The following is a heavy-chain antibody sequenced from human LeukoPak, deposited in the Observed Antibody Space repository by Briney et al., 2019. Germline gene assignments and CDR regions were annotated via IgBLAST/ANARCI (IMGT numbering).Heavy chain of an antibody. CDR3: ARGLGYYGSGSYFRVAFDI. Sequence: SETLSLTCAVYGGSFSGYYWSRIRQPPGKGLEWIGEINHSGSTNYNPSLKSRVTISVDTSKNQFSLKLSSVTAADTAVYYCARGLGYYGSGSYFRVAFDIWGQGTMVTVSS. J-gene: IGHJ3*02. D-gene: IGHD3-10*01. CDR1: GGSFSGYY. CDR2: INHSGST. V-gene: IGHV4-34*01.